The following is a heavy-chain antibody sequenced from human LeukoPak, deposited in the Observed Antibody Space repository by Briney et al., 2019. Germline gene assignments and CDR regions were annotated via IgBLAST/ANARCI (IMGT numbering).Heavy chain of an antibody. D-gene: IGHD5-24*01. CDR2: IRSKAYGGTT. J-gene: IGHJ4*02. CDR3: TRAGPHRRWLQLVRYYFDY. Sequence: PGGSLRLSCAASGFTFSSYSMNWVRQAPGKGLEWVGFIRSKAYGGTTEYAASVKGRFTISRDDSKSIAYLQVNSLKTEDTAVYYCTRAGPHRRWLQLVRYYFDYWGQGTLVTVSS. V-gene: IGHV3-49*04. CDR1: GFTFSSYS.